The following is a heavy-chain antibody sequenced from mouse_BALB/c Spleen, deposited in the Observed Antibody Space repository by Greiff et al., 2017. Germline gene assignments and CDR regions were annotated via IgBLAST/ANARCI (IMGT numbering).Heavy chain of an antibody. Sequence: EVKLVESGGGLVQPGGSRKLSCAASGFTFSSFGMHWVRQAPEKGLEWVAYISSGSSTIYYADTVKGRFTISRDNPKNTLFLQMTSLRSEDTAMYYCARGGREYFDYWGQGTTLTVSS. CDR2: ISSGSSTI. J-gene: IGHJ2*01. CDR1: GFTFSSFG. V-gene: IGHV5-17*02. D-gene: IGHD1-1*02. CDR3: ARGGREYFDY.